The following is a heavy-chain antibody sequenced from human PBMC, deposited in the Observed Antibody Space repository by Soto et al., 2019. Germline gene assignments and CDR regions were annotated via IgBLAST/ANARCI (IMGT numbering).Heavy chain of an antibody. CDR2: ISAYNGNT. D-gene: IGHD3-10*01. V-gene: IGHV1-18*01. Sequence: QVQLVQSGAEVKKPGASVTVSCKASGYTFNRYGISWVRQAPGQGLEWMGWISAYNGNTNSAQNLQGRVAMTTDTSTDTAYMELRSLRSDDTAVDYCAREGYYGSGSADYWGQGTLVTVSS. CDR3: AREGYYGSGSADY. CDR1: GYTFNRYG. J-gene: IGHJ4*02.